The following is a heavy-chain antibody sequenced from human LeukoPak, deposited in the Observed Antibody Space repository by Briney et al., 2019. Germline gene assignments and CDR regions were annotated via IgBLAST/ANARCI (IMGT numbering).Heavy chain of an antibody. Sequence: GASVKVSCKVSGYTLTELSMHWVRQAPGKGLEWMGGFDPEDGETIYAQKFQGRVTMTEDTSTDTAYMELSSLRSEDTAVYYCATDGSGSYYNVRGYGMYVWGQGTTVTVSS. CDR1: GYTLTELS. D-gene: IGHD3-10*01. CDR3: ATDGSGSYYNVRGYGMYV. V-gene: IGHV1-24*01. J-gene: IGHJ6*02. CDR2: FDPEDGET.